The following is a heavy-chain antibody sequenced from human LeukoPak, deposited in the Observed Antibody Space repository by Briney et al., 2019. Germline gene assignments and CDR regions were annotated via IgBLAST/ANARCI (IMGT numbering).Heavy chain of an antibody. J-gene: IGHJ5*01. D-gene: IGHD3-16*01. CDR1: GYRFTSYW. Sequence: GGSLKISFKGSGYRFTSYWIGWVRPMPGKGLEWMGIIYPGDSDTRYSPSFQGQVTISADKSISTAYLQWSSLKASDTAMYYCARQRGRPGSWFDYWGQGTLVTVSS. V-gene: IGHV5-51*01. CDR3: ARQRGRPGSWFDY. CDR2: IYPGDSDT.